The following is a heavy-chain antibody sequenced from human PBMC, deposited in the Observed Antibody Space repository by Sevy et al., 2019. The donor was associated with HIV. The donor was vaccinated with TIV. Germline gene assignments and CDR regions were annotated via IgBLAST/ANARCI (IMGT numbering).Heavy chain of an antibody. D-gene: IGHD4-4*01. CDR3: AAYYSNYAPRFDY. CDR2: ISGSGRFT. V-gene: IGHV3-23*01. Sequence: GGSLRLSCSASEFTFSSYAMSWVRQAPGKGLEWVSSISGSGRFTYYADFVEGRFIISRDNSKNTLSVQMNSLRAEDTAVYYCAAYYSNYAPRFDYWGQGTLVTVSS. J-gene: IGHJ4*02. CDR1: EFTFSSYA.